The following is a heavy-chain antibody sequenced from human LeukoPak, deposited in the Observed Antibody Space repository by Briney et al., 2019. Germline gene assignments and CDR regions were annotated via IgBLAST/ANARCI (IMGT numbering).Heavy chain of an antibody. CDR2: ISRMGFTT. D-gene: IGHD2-21*01. Sequence: GGSLRLSCAVSGFTLDNTPMCWVRQAPGKGLEWISGISRMGFTTYYADSVNGRFTISRDTSKNTLYLQMDTLRPEDTALYYCAKEEIPNDYWGQGTLVTVSS. CDR1: GFTLDNTP. V-gene: IGHV3-23*01. CDR3: AKEEIPNDY. J-gene: IGHJ4*02.